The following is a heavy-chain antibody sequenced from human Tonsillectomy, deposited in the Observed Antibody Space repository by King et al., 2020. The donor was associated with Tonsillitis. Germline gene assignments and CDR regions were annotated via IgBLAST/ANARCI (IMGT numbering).Heavy chain of an antibody. Sequence: VQLQESGPGLVNHSETLSLTCTVSGASISSYYWSWIRQPPGKGLEWIGFIYYSGSTDYNPSLKSRVTMSVDTSKNHFSLRLTSVTAADTAVYYCARPYGSSFWYFDLWGRGTLVTVSS. D-gene: IGHD6-19*01. CDR1: GASISSYY. CDR2: IYYSGST. J-gene: IGHJ2*01. V-gene: IGHV4-59*08. CDR3: ARPYGSSFWYFDL.